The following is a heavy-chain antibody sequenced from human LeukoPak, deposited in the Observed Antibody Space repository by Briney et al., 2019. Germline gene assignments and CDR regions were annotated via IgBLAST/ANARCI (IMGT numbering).Heavy chain of an antibody. V-gene: IGHV3-23*01. Sequence: GGSLRLSCAASGFTFISYAMTWVRQAPGKGLEWVSSISGSGGSTYYADSVKGRFTISRDNSKNTLYLQMNSLRAEDTAVYYCAKDHGVGYFDYWGQGTLVTVSS. D-gene: IGHD3-10*01. J-gene: IGHJ4*02. CDR3: AKDHGVGYFDY. CDR1: GFTFISYA. CDR2: ISGSGGST.